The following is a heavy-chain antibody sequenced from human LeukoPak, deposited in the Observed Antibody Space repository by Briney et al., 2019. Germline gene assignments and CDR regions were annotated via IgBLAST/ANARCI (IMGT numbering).Heavy chain of an antibody. V-gene: IGHV4-38-2*01. Sequence: PSETLSLTCAVSGYSISSGYYWGWIRQPPGKGLEWIGSIYHSGSTYYDPSLKSRVTISVDTSKNQFSLKLSSVTAADTAVYYCARGFLSSGVDYSGQGTLVTVSS. CDR2: IYHSGST. D-gene: IGHD6-19*01. CDR3: ARGFLSSGVDY. CDR1: GYSISSGYY. J-gene: IGHJ4*02.